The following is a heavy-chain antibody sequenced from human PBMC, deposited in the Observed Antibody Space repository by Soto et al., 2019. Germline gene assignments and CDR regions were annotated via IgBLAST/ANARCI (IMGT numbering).Heavy chain of an antibody. J-gene: IGHJ4*02. CDR2: IDPSDSQT. CDR1: GYSFAGYW. D-gene: IGHD3-22*01. V-gene: IGHV5-10-1*01. Sequence: GESLKISCKGSGYSFAGYWITWVRQKPGKGLEWMGRIDPSDSQTYYSPSFRGHVTISVTKSITTVFLQWSSLRASDTAMYYCARQIYDSDTGPNFQYYFDSWGQGTPVTVTS. CDR3: ARQIYDSDTGPNFQYYFDS.